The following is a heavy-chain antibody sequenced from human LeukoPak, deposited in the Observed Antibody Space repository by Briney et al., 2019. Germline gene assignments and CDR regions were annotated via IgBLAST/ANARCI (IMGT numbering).Heavy chain of an antibody. V-gene: IGHV3-43*02. Sequence: PGGSLRLSCAASGFSFDDYAMHWVRQLPGKGLEWVSVITGDGLSTYYGDSVKGRFTISRGTSKNSLYLQMNSLRVEDTALFYCAKAIGDSTNWYYFESWGQGTLVTVSS. CDR2: ITGDGLST. CDR1: GFSFDDYA. CDR3: AKAIGDSTNWYYFES. D-gene: IGHD6-13*01. J-gene: IGHJ4*02.